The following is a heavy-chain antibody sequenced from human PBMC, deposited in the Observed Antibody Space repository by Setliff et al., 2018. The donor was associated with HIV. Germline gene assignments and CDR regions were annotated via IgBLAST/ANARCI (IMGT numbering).Heavy chain of an antibody. V-gene: IGHV4-39*01. CDR2: IYHTGIT. J-gene: IGHJ5*02. Sequence: SQTLSLTCTVSGGSITRTPYYWGWIRQPPGKGLEWIGSIYHTGITYDNPSLKSRVTISVDTSKNQISLRLSSVTAADTAVYFCASRVYYYDSNKVLREEGFDPWGQGTLVTVSS. D-gene: IGHD3-22*01. CDR1: GGSITRTPYY. CDR3: ASRVYYYDSNKVLREEGFDP.